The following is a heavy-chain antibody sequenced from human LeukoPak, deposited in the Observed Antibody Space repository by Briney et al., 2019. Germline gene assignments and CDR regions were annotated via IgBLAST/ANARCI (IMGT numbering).Heavy chain of an antibody. Sequence: ASVKVSCKASGYTFTIYGISWVRQAPGQGLEWMGWISAYNGNTNYAQKLQGRVTMTTDTSTSTAYMELRSLRSDVTAVYYCARGLTHPRTSHSRGGMDVWGQGTTVTASS. CDR2: ISAYNGNT. J-gene: IGHJ6*02. D-gene: IGHD2-2*01. CDR1: GYTFTIYG. V-gene: IGHV1-18*01. CDR3: ARGLTHPRTSHSRGGMDV.